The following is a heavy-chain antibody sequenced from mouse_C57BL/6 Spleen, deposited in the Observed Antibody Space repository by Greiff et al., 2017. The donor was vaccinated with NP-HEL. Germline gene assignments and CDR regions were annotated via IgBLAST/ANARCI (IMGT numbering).Heavy chain of an antibody. J-gene: IGHJ1*03. V-gene: IGHV1-82*01. CDR1: GYAFSSSW. Sequence: QVQLQQSGPELVKPGASVKISCKASGYAFSSSWMNWVKQRPGKGLEWIGRIYPGDGDTNYNGKFKGKATLTADKSSSTAYMQLSSLTSEDSAVYCCARSGYYGSSYDFDVWGTGTTVTVSS. D-gene: IGHD1-1*01. CDR2: IYPGDGDT. CDR3: ARSGYYGSSYDFDV.